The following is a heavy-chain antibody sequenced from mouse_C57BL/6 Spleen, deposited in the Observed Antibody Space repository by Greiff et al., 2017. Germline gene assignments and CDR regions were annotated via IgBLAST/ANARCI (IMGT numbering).Heavy chain of an antibody. CDR3: ARIYDGSWYFDV. V-gene: IGHV5-16*01. CDR1: GFTFSDYY. Sequence: EVMLVESEGGLVQPGSSMKLSCTASGFTFSDYYMAWVRQVPEKGLEWVANINYDGSSTYYLDSLKSRFIISRDNAKNILYLQMSSLKSEDTATYYCARIYDGSWYFDVWGTGTTVTVSS. D-gene: IGHD2-3*01. CDR2: INYDGSST. J-gene: IGHJ1*03.